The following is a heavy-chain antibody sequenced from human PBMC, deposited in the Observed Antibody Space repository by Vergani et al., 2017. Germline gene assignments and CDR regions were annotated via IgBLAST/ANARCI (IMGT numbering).Heavy chain of an antibody. D-gene: IGHD5-12*01. Sequence: EVQLVDSGGGLVQPGGSLRLSCEASGFSFPGYAMSWVRQAPGKGLEWVSSVSGSSATPYYADSVKGRFIISRDNSKNTLHLQMNSLRADDTAVYYCTKGSRGYTGYFFDYWGQGTLATVSS. CDR2: VSGSSATP. CDR1: GFSFPGYA. V-gene: IGHV3-23*04. CDR3: TKGSRGYTGYFFDY. J-gene: IGHJ4*02.